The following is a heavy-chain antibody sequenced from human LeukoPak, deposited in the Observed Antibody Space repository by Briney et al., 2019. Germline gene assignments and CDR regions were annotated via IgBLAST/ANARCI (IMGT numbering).Heavy chain of an antibody. Sequence: GGSLRLSCTASGFTVSSNYMSWVRQAPGKGLEWVSVIYSSGNTYYADSVKGRFTISRDNSKNTLYLQMNSLRAEDTAVYYCARGYCSSTSCYAGDYWGQGTLVAVSS. CDR1: GFTVSSNY. CDR2: IYSSGNT. D-gene: IGHD2-2*01. CDR3: ARGYCSSTSCYAGDY. V-gene: IGHV3-53*01. J-gene: IGHJ4*02.